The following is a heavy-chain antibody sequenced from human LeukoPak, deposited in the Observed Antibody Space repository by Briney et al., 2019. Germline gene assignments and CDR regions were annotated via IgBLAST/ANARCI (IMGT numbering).Heavy chain of an antibody. CDR2: ISSSSSTT. V-gene: IGHV3-48*01. J-gene: IGHJ4*02. D-gene: IGHD5-24*01. Sequence: GGSLRLSCVASEFILSSYSMNWVRQAPGKGLEWVSYISSSSSTTYYADSVRGRFTISRDNSRNTLYLQMNSLRAEDTAVYYCAKDDRWLQFCCWGQGTLVTVSA. CDR1: EFILSSYS. CDR3: AKDDRWLQFCC.